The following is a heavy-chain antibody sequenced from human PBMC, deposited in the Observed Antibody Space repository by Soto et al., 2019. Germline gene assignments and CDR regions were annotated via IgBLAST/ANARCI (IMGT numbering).Heavy chain of an antibody. J-gene: IGHJ4*02. CDR3: ARWGIAAGDY. D-gene: IGHD6-13*01. V-gene: IGHV3-33*01. CDR2: IWYDGSNK. Sequence: QVQLVESGGGVVQPGRSLRLSCAASGFTFSSYGMHWVRQAPGKGLEWVAVIWYDGSNKYYADSVKGRFTISRDNSKNTLYLQINSLRAEDTAGYYCARWGIAAGDYWGQGTLVTVSS. CDR1: GFTFSSYG.